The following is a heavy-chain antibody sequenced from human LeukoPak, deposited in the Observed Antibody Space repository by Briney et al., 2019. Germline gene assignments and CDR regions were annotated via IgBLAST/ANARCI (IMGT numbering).Heavy chain of an antibody. D-gene: IGHD3-10*01. CDR3: ARVGYYGSGSKYFDY. V-gene: IGHV4-30-4*01. CDR2: IYYSGST. CDR1: GGSISSGDYY. Sequence: SETLSLTCTVSGGSISSGDYYWSWIRQPPGKGLEWIGYIYYSGSTYYNPSLKSRVTISVDTSKNQFSLKLSSVTAADTAVYYCARVGYYGSGSKYFDYWGQGTLVTVSS. J-gene: IGHJ4*02.